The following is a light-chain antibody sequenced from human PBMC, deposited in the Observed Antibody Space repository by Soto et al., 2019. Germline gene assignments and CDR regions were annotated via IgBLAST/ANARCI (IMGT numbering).Light chain of an antibody. J-gene: IGKJ2*01. CDR2: DAS. CDR1: QSVGSS. CDR3: QQRSNWQYT. V-gene: IGKV3-11*01. Sequence: ENVLTQSPATLSLSPGEGATLSCRASQSVGSSLAWYQQKPGQAPRLLIYDASNRATGIPARFSGSGCGTDFTLTIGSLDPDDFAVYYCQQRSNWQYTFGQGTRLDIK.